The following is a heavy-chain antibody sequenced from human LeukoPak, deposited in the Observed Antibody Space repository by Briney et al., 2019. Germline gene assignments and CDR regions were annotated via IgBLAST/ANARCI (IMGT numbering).Heavy chain of an antibody. CDR3: ARHHSGGYYVFLDY. V-gene: IGHV5-51*01. J-gene: IGHJ4*02. CDR1: GYTFTTFW. CDR2: IYPGDSDT. D-gene: IGHD1-26*01. Sequence: GESLKISCKGFGYTFTTFWIGWVRQMPGKGLEWMGVIYPGDSDTRYSPSFQGQVTISADKSINTAYLQWSSLKASDTAIYYCARHHSGGYYVFLDYWGQGTLVTVSS.